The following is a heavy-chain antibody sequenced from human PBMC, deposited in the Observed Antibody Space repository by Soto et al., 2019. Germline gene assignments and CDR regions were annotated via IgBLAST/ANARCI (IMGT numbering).Heavy chain of an antibody. CDR2: INPNSGGT. CDR1: GYTFTGYY. D-gene: IGHD3-22*01. CDR3: ASLLLYDSSGYYYGDWYFDL. J-gene: IGHJ2*01. Sequence: GASVKVSCKASGYTFTGYYMHWVRQAPGQGLEWMGWINPNSGGTNYAQKFQGRVTMTRDTSISTAYMELSRLRSDDTAVYYCASLLLYDSSGYYYGDWYFDLWGRGTLVTVSS. V-gene: IGHV1-2*02.